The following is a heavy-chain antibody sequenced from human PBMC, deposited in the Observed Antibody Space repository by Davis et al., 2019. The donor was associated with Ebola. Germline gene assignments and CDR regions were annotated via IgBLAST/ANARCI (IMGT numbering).Heavy chain of an antibody. CDR3: ARRALDQHYYYYMDV. CDR2: MHPRNSDT. CDR1: GYTFTDYW. V-gene: IGHV5-51*01. Sequence: GESLKISCKASGYTFTDYWIGWVRQMPGKGLEWMGLMHPRNSDTRYSPSFLGQVTISADKSTSTTYLQWSSLKDSDTAMYYCARRALDQHYYYYMDVWGKGTTVTVS. D-gene: IGHD2-2*03. J-gene: IGHJ6*03.